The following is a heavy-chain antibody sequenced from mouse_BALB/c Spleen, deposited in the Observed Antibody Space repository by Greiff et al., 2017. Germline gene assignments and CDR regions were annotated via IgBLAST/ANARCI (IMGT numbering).Heavy chain of an antibody. CDR2: INPSNGRT. CDR1: GYTFTSYW. V-gene: IGHV1S81*02. D-gene: IGHD1-1*01. Sequence: QVHVKQPGAELVKPGASVKLSCKASGYTFTSYWMHWVKQRPGQGLEWIGEINPSNGRTNYNEKFKSKATLTVDKSSSTAYMQLSSLTSEDSAVYYCARAGFYGSSFYYAMDYWGQGTSVTVSS. J-gene: IGHJ4*01. CDR3: ARAGFYGSSFYYAMDY.